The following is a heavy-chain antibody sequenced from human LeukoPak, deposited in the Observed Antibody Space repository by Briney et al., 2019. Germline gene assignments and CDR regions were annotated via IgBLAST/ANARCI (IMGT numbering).Heavy chain of an antibody. CDR1: GGSISDNW. D-gene: IGHD3-9*01. Sequence: SETLSLTCAVSGGSISDNWWSWVRQPPGKGLEWIGEVHHSGSANYSPSLKSRVTISVDGSKNQVSLKVTSVTAADTAVYYCASNGILTAYFSFDCWGQGTLVTVSS. CDR2: VHHSGSA. J-gene: IGHJ4*02. V-gene: IGHV4-4*02. CDR3: ASNGILTAYFSFDC.